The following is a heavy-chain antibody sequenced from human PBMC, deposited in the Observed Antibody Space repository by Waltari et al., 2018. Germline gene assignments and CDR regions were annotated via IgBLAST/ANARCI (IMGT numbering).Heavy chain of an antibody. D-gene: IGHD6-6*01. CDR1: GFTFRLYS. J-gene: IGHJ4*02. Sequence: DVQLVESGGDLVKPGGSLSLSCAGTGFTFRLYSMNWVRQAPGKGLEWVSSISSGSDYIYYADSVKGRFIISRDNVKSSVYLQVSSLRVEDTAVYYCARSRGKQLGALDYWGQGILVTASS. CDR2: ISSGSDYI. V-gene: IGHV3-21*02. CDR3: ARSRGKQLGALDY.